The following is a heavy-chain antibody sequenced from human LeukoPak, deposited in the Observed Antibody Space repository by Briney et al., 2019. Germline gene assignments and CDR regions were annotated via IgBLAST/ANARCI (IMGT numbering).Heavy chain of an antibody. J-gene: IGHJ5*02. CDR2: INPNSGGT. D-gene: IGHD3-10*01. Sequence: ASVKVSCKASGYTFTGYYMHWVRQAPGQGLEWMGWINPNSGGTNYAQKFQGRVTMTRDTSISTAYMELSRLRSDDTAVYYCARVTYYDSDSNWFDPWGQGTLVTVSS. V-gene: IGHV1-2*02. CDR3: ARVTYYDSDSNWFDP. CDR1: GYTFTGYY.